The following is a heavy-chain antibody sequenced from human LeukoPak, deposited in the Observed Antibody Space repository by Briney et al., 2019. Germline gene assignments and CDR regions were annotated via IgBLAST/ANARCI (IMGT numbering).Heavy chain of an antibody. J-gene: IGHJ4*02. Sequence: RGGLRLSSAAPGFTFISYALSWGREAPGKRRWSVSPISGSGGSTYYADAVKGWFTISRDNSKNTLYLQMNSLRAEATAVYYSAKDDGDYLRSSDYWGQGTLVTVSS. CDR3: AKDDGDYLRSSDY. CDR2: ISGSGGST. D-gene: IGHD4-17*01. CDR1: GFTFISYA. V-gene: IGHV3-23*01.